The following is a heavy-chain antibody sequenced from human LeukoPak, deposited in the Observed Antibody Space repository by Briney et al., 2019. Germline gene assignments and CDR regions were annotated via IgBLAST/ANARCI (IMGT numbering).Heavy chain of an antibody. D-gene: IGHD3-10*01. CDR3: AREPLLWFGELLYYFDY. CDR1: GFTFSSYS. J-gene: IGHJ4*02. V-gene: IGHV3-21*01. CDR2: ISSSSSYI. Sequence: PGGSLRLSCAASGFTFSSYSMNWVRQAPGKGLEGVSSISSSSSYIYYADSVKGRFTISRDNAKNSLYLQMNSLRAEDTAVYYCAREPLLWFGELLYYFDYWGQGTLVTVSS.